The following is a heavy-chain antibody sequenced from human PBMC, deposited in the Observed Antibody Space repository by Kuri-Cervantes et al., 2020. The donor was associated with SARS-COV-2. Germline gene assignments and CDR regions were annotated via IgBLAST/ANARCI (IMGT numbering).Heavy chain of an antibody. D-gene: IGHD3-10*01. CDR1: GYTFTSYG. CDR2: ISAYNGNT. V-gene: IGHV1-18*01. CDR3: ARDGGMIWFGELLYQNYYGMDV. Sequence: ASVKVSCKASGYTFTSYGISWVRQAPGQGLEWMGWISAYNGNTNYAQKLQGRVTMTTDTSTSTAYMELRSLRSDDTAVYYCARDGGMIWFGELLYQNYYGMDVWGQGTRSPSP. J-gene: IGHJ6*02.